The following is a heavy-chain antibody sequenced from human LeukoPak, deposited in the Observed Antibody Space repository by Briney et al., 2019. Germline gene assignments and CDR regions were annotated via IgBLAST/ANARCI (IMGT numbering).Heavy chain of an antibody. J-gene: IGHJ4*02. CDR3: ARERGYDRTCNYFDY. V-gene: IGHV4-59*11. CDR2: IYYSGST. D-gene: IGHD3-22*01. CDR1: GGSISSHY. Sequence: SETLSLTCTVSGGSISSHYWSWIRQPPGKGLEWIGYIYYSGSTNYNPSLKSRVTISVDTSKNQFSLKLSSVTAADTAVYYCARERGYDRTCNYFDYWGQGTLVTVSS.